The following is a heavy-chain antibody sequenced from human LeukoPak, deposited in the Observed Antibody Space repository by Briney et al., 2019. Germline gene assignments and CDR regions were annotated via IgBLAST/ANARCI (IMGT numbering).Heavy chain of an antibody. J-gene: IGHJ4*02. D-gene: IGHD2-21*02. CDR3: ARDQGDYYFDY. V-gene: IGHV1-2*02. CDR2: INPNSGVT. CDR1: GYTFTSYY. Sequence: ASVTVSCAASGYTFTSYYIYWVRQAPGQGLEWMGWINPNSGVTNYAQSFQGRVTMTRDTSISATYMELSRLRSDDTAVYYCARDQGDYYFDYWGQGTLVTVSS.